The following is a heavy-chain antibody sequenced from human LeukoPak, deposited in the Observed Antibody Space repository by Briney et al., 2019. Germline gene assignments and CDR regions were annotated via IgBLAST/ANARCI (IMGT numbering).Heavy chain of an antibody. Sequence: SETLSLTCTVSGGSISSSSYYWGWIRQPPGKGLEWIGSIYYSGSTYYNPSLKSRVTISVDTSKNQFSLKLSSVTAADTAVYYCARLLIGVTDYGERWGAFDIWGQGTMVTVSS. D-gene: IGHD4-17*01. CDR2: IYYSGST. V-gene: IGHV4-39*01. J-gene: IGHJ3*02. CDR1: GGSISSSSYY. CDR3: ARLLIGVTDYGERWGAFDI.